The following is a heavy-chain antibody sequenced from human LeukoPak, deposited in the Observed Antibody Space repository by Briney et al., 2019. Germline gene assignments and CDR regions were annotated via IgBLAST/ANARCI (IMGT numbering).Heavy chain of an antibody. Sequence: ASVKVSCRASGYTFTSYYMHWVRQAPGQGLEWMGIINPSGGSTSYAQKFQGRVTMTRDTSTSTVYMELSSLRSEDTAVYYCARAVLGGASDVWGHGTTVTVSS. D-gene: IGHD3-16*01. CDR3: ARAVLGGASDV. CDR2: INPSGGST. V-gene: IGHV1-46*01. CDR1: GYTFTSYY. J-gene: IGHJ6*02.